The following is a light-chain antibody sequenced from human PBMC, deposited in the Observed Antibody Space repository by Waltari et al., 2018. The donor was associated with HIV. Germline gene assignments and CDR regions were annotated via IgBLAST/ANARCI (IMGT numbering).Light chain of an antibody. V-gene: IGLV2-23*02. CDR2: EVS. CDR1: SSDVGGYNL. J-gene: IGLJ2*01. CDR3: CAYAGSTTYVI. Sequence: QSALTQPASVSGSPGQSITISCPGTSSDVGGYNLVHWYQQHPGKAPKLMIYEVSKRPSGVSNRFSGSKSGNTASLTISGLQAEDEADYYCCAYAGSTTYVIFGGGTKLTVL.